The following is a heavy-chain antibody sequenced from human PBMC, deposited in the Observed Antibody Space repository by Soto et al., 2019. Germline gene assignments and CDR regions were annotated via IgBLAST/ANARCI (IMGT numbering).Heavy chain of an antibody. D-gene: IGHD3-22*01. CDR3: AKDSSGSYYFDY. J-gene: IGHJ4*02. V-gene: IGHV4-59*01. CDR2: IYYSGST. CDR1: GGSISSYY. Sequence: PSETLSLTCTVSGGSISSYYWSWIRQPPGKGLEWIGYIYYSGSTNYNPSLKSRVTISVDTSKNQFSLKLSSVTAADTAVYYCAKDSSGSYYFDYWGQGTLVTVSS.